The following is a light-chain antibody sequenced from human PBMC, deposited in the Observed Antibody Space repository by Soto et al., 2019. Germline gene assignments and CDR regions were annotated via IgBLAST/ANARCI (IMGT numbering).Light chain of an antibody. CDR3: QEYSNYFWT. CDR1: QSIGYH. Sequence: DIHVTQSPSTLSASVGDRVSITCRASQSIGYHLAWYQQKPGKAPKLLIYDASTLESGVPSRFSGSRSGTEFTLTISSLQPDDFATYYRQEYSNYFWTFGQGSKL. J-gene: IGKJ2*01. V-gene: IGKV1-5*01. CDR2: DAS.